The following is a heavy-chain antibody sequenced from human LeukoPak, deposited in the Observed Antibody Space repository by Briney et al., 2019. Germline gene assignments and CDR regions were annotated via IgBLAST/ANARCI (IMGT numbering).Heavy chain of an antibody. CDR3: ARRFRYSSGWYGDHIDY. V-gene: IGHV4-4*07. J-gene: IGHJ4*02. Sequence: SETLSLTCTVSGGSISSYYWSWIRQPAGKGLEWIGRIYTSGSTYYNPSLKSRVTISVDTSKNQFSLKLSSVTAADTAVYYCARRFRYSSGWYGDHIDYWGQGTLVTVSS. D-gene: IGHD6-19*01. CDR1: GGSISSYY. CDR2: IYTSGST.